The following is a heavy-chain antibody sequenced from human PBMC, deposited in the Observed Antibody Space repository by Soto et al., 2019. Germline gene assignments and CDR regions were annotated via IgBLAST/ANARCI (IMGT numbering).Heavy chain of an antibody. D-gene: IGHD4-17*01. CDR2: IYYSGST. CDR1: GGSISSGGYY. CDR3: ARDDGDYGYYGMDV. J-gene: IGHJ6*02. Sequence: PSETLSLTCTVSGGSISSGGYYWSWIRQHPGKGLEWIGYIYYSGSTYYNPSPKSRVTISVDTSKNQFSLKLSSVTAADTAVYYCARDDGDYGYYGMDVWGQGTTVTVYS. V-gene: IGHV4-31*03.